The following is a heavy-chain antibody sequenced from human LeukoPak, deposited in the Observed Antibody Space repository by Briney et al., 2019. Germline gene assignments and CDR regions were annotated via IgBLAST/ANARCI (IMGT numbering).Heavy chain of an antibody. J-gene: IGHJ4*02. CDR2: IYYSGST. Sequence: PSETLSLTCTVSGGYISSYYWSWIRQPPGKGLEWIGYIYYSGSTNYNPSLKSRVTISVDTSKNQFSLKLSSVTAADTAVYYCARAVYYDFWSGHGRYFDYWGQGTLVTVSS. CDR3: ARAVYYDFWSGHGRYFDY. CDR1: GGYISSYY. D-gene: IGHD3-3*01. V-gene: IGHV4-59*01.